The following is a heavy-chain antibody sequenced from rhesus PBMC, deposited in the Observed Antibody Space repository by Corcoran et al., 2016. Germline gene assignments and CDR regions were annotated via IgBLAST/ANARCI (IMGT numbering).Heavy chain of an antibody. CDR1: GFTSTDAS. D-gene: IGHD5-24*01. Sequence: EVQLMDSGGGLAQPGGSLKLSCVVSGFTSTDASMGWVRQAPGVGLEWIFSNNGGGSSTYYADSVKGSFAISRENAKNTLYLQMDNLRPEDTAVYYCARDDGDSWGQGVLVTVSS. V-gene: IGHV3-28*02. CDR3: ARDDGDS. J-gene: IGHJ4*01. CDR2: NNGGGSST.